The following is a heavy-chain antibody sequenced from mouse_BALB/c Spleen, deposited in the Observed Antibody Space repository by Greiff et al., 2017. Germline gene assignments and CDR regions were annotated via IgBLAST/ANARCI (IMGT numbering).Heavy chain of an antibody. CDR1: GYTFSSYW. Sequence: QVQLQQSGAELMKPGASVKISCKATGYTFSSYWIEWVKQRPGHGLEWIGEILPGSGSTNYNEKFKGKATFTADTSSNTAYMQLSSLTSEDSAVYYCARWRGSSEDYFDYWGQGTTLTVSS. CDR2: ILPGSGST. J-gene: IGHJ2*01. CDR3: ARWRGSSEDYFDY. V-gene: IGHV1-9*01. D-gene: IGHD3-1*01.